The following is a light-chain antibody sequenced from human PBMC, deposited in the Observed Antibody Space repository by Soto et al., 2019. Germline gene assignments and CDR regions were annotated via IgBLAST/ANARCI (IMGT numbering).Light chain of an antibody. CDR2: DVS. CDR1: SSDVGGSNY. CDR3: CSYTSSSTLV. V-gene: IGLV2-14*01. J-gene: IGLJ2*01. Sequence: QSALTQPASVSGSPGQSITISCTGTSSDVGGSNYVSWYQQHPGKAPKLMIYDVSNRPSGVPNRFSSSKSGNTASLTISGLQAEDGAGYYCCSYTSSSTLVFGGGTKLTAL.